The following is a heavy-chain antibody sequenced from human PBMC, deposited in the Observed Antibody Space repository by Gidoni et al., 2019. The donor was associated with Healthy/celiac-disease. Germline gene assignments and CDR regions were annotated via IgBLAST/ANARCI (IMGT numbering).Heavy chain of an antibody. CDR3: TRHQLQPYYYYGMDV. J-gene: IGHJ6*02. CDR1: GLTFSGSP. V-gene: IGHV3-73*02. D-gene: IGHD4-4*01. Sequence: EVQLVESGGGLVQPGGSLTLSCAASGLTFSGSPMHWVRRASGKGLEWVGRIRNKANNYATVYAASVKGRFTISRDDSKNTAYLQMNSLKTEDTAVYYCTRHQLQPYYYYGMDVWGQGTTVTVSS. CDR2: IRNKANNYAT.